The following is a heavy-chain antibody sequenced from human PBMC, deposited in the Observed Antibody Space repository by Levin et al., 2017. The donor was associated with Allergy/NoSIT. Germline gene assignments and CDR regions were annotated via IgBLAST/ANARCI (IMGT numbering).Heavy chain of an antibody. CDR3: ARELREAAGYYYDYMDV. V-gene: IGHV4-61*02. CDR2: IYTSGST. CDR1: GGSISSGTYY. Sequence: LRLSCTVSGGSISSGTYYWSWIRQPAGKGLELIGRIYTSGSTNYNPSIKSRVTISVDTSKNQFSLNLSSVTAADTAVYYCARELREAAGYYYDYMDVWGKGTTVTVSS. J-gene: IGHJ6*03. D-gene: IGHD1-26*01.